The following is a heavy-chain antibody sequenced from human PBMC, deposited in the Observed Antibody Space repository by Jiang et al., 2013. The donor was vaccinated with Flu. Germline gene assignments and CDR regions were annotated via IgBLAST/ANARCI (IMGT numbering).Heavy chain of an antibody. CDR1: GGSIRSSTYY. J-gene: IGHJ5*01. D-gene: IGHD3-10*01. CDR3: ATESPPPGYFGSGSYYRNWFDS. Sequence: LLKPSETLSLTCTVSGGSIRSSTYYWAWIRQPPGKGLEWLGSMYFSGSPYYNLSLKSRVTISVDTSKNQFSLRLNSVTAADTAVYYCATESPPPGYFGSGSYYRNWFDSWGQGTPVTVSS. V-gene: IGHV4-39*01. CDR2: MYFSGSP.